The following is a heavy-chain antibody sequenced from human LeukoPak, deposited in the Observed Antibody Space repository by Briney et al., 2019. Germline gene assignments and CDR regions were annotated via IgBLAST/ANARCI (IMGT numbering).Heavy chain of an antibody. CDR1: GFTFSSYA. J-gene: IGHJ6*02. CDR2: ISGSGGST. CDR3: AKDQKAGGYYYYGMDV. V-gene: IGHV3-23*01. Sequence: GGSLRLSCAASGFTFSSYAMSWVRQAPGKGLEWVSAISGSGGSTYYADSVKGRFTISRDNSKNTPYLQMNSLRAEDTAVYYCAKDQKAGGYYYYGMDVWGQGTTVTVSS. D-gene: IGHD3-16*01.